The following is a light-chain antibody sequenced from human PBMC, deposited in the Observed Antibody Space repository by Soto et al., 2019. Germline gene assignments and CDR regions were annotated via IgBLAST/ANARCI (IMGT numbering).Light chain of an antibody. V-gene: IGKV3-15*01. Sequence: EIVMTQSPATLSVSPGERATLSCRASQSIDINLAWFQQKPGQSPRFLIYGASTRATGVPARFSGSGSGTEFTLTISSLQSEDFAIYYCHQYNNWYSFGQGTKLEIK. J-gene: IGKJ2*03. CDR1: QSIDIN. CDR2: GAS. CDR3: HQYNNWYS.